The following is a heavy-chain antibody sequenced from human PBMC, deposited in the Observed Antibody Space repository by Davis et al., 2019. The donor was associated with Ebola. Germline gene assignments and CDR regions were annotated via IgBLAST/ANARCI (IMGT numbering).Heavy chain of an antibody. CDR3: ARAAKLGGMDV. J-gene: IGHJ6*02. CDR1: GYTFTSYA. Sequence: AASVQVSCKASGYTFTSYAIHWVRQAPGQRLEWMGWINTGNGNTKYSQNFQDRVTITRDTSASTAYMELSSLRSEDTAVYYCARAAKLGGMDVWGQGSTVTVSS. V-gene: IGHV1-3*04. CDR2: INTGNGNT. D-gene: IGHD7-27*01.